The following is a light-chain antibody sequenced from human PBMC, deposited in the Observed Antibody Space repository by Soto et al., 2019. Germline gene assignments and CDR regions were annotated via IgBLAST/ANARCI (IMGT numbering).Light chain of an antibody. CDR2: DVT. V-gene: IGLV2-11*01. Sequence: QSVLTQPRSVSGSPGQSLTISCTGTSSDVGGYNYVSWYQQHPGKAPQLMIYDVTKRPSGVPDRFSGTKSGNTASLTISGLQAEDEGDYYCCSHAGSYTYVFGTGTKLTVL. J-gene: IGLJ1*01. CDR3: CSHAGSYTYV. CDR1: SSDVGGYNY.